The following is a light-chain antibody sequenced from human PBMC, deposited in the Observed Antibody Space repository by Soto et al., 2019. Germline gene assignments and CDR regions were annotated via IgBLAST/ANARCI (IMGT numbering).Light chain of an antibody. CDR2: GAS. J-gene: IGKJ3*01. CDR3: QQYNNWPLFT. CDR1: QSVKNN. V-gene: IGKV3-15*01. Sequence: EIVMTQSPATLSVSPGERATLSCRASQSVKNNLAWYQQKPGQAPRLLIYGASTRATDIPARFSGSGSGTEFTLTISSLQSEDCAVYSCQQYNNWPLFTFGPGTKVDIK.